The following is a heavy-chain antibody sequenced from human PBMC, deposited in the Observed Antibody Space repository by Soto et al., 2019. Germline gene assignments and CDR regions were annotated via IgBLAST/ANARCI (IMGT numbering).Heavy chain of an antibody. Sequence: ASVKVSCKASGYTFSDYYIHWVRQAPGQGLEWMGWINPSNGGTNYAQRFQGWVTMTRDTSITTAYMELTSLKSDDTAMYYCARDPRQMGTTRYQFDYWGQGTLVTVSS. D-gene: IGHD3-9*01. CDR3: ARDPRQMGTTRYQFDY. V-gene: IGHV1-2*04. J-gene: IGHJ4*02. CDR2: INPSNGGT. CDR1: GYTFSDYY.